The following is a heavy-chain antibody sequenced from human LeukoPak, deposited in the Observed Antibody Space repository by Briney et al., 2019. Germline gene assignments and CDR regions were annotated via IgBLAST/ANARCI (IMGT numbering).Heavy chain of an antibody. CDR3: ARAAGGYGYIDY. D-gene: IGHD5-18*01. J-gene: IGHJ4*02. Sequence: SGGSLRLSCAASGFTFSSYAMSWVRQAPGKGLEWVSAISGSGGSTYYADSVKGRFTISRDNSKNTLYLQMNSLRAEDTAVYYCARAAGGYGYIDYWGQGTLVAVSS. V-gene: IGHV3-23*01. CDR1: GFTFSSYA. CDR2: ISGSGGST.